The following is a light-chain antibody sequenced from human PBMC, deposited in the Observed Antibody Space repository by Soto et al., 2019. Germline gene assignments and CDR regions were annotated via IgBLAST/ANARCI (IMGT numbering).Light chain of an antibody. CDR3: QQYNNWPIIT. Sequence: EIVMTQSPATLSVSPGERATLSRRASQSVSSNLAWYQQKPGQAPRLLIYGASTRATGIPARFSGSGSGTEFTPTISSLQSEDFAVSYCQQYNNWPIITFGGGTKVEIK. J-gene: IGKJ4*01. V-gene: IGKV3-15*01. CDR2: GAS. CDR1: QSVSSN.